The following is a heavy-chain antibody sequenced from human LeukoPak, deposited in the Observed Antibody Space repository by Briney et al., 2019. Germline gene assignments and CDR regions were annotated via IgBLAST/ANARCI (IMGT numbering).Heavy chain of an antibody. CDR3: ARARAHLKYYYDSSAYYYFDG. D-gene: IGHD3-22*01. V-gene: IGHV4-34*01. CDR2: INHSGST. CDR1: GGSFSGYY. J-gene: IGHJ4*02. Sequence: TAETLSLTCAVYGGSFSGYYWSWIRQPPGKGLEWIGEINHSGSTNYNPSLKSRVTISVDTSKNQFSLKLSSVTAADTAVYYCARARAHLKYYYDSSAYYYFDGWGQGALVTVSS.